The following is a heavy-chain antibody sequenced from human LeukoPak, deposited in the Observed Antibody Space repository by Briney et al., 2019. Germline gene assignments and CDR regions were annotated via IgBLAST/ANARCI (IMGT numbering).Heavy chain of an antibody. CDR3: ARDWFHATDY. V-gene: IGHV3-74*01. D-gene: IGHD2/OR15-2a*01. CDR1: GFTFSDTW. Sequence: GALRLSCAASGFTFSDTWMHWVRQAPGEGLVWVSRIRSDGSDTRYAESVKGRFTISRDNAKNTLYLQMNSLRAEDTAVYYCARDWFHATDYWGQGTLVTVSS. J-gene: IGHJ4*02. CDR2: IRSDGSDT.